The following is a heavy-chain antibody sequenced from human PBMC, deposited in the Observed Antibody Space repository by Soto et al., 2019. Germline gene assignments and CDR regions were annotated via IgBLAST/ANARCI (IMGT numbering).Heavy chain of an antibody. CDR1: GYTFTSYD. V-gene: IGHV1-8*01. D-gene: IGHD4-17*01. J-gene: IGHJ3*02. Sequence: QVQLVQSGAEVKKPGASVKVSCKASGYTFTSYDINWVRQATGQGLEWMGWMNPNSGNTGYAQKFQGRVTMTRNTSIRTVYMELGSLRSEDTAVYYCARADDYGDAVDIWGQGTMVTVSS. CDR2: MNPNSGNT. CDR3: ARADDYGDAVDI.